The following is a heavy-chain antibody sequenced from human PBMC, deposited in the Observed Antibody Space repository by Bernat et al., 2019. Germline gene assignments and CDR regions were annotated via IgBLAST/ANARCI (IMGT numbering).Heavy chain of an antibody. J-gene: IGHJ6*03. CDR2: ISSSGSTI. CDR3: ARDGPDIVVVVAATRDYMDV. CDR1: GFTFSSYE. Sequence: EVQLVESGGGLVQPGGSLRLSCAASGFTFSSYEMNWVRQAPGKGLEWVSYISSSGSTIYYSDSVKGRFTISRDNAENSLYLQMIELRGEDTAVYYLARDGPDIVVVVAATRDYMDVWGKGTTVTVSS. V-gene: IGHV3-48*03. D-gene: IGHD2-15*01.